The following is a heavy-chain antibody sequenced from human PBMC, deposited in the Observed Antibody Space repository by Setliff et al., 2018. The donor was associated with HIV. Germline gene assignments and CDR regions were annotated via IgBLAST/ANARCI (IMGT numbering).Heavy chain of an antibody. CDR3: AKGQQWLVAGPRDGMDV. CDR1: GFTFSSYA. V-gene: IGHV3-23*01. CDR2: ISDSGGST. D-gene: IGHD6-19*01. Sequence: PGGSLRLSCSASGFTFSSYAMNWVRQAPGKGLEWVSGISDSGGSTYYADSVKGRFTISRDNSKNTLYLQMNSLRAEDTAVYYRAKGQQWLVAGPRDGMDVWGQGTTVTVSS. J-gene: IGHJ6*02.